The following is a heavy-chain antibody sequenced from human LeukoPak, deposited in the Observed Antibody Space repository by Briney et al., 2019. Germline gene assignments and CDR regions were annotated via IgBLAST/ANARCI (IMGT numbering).Heavy chain of an antibody. J-gene: IGHJ4*02. Sequence: GGSLRLSCVASGFTFSSNGMHWVRQAPGKGLEWVAFIRNDGSNKYYVDSVKGRFTIYRDNSKNTLYLQMNSLRAEDTAVYYCAGRYDSSGYPLHWGQGTPVTVSS. CDR2: IRNDGSNK. CDR1: GFTFSSNG. CDR3: AGRYDSSGYPLH. D-gene: IGHD3-22*01. V-gene: IGHV3-30*02.